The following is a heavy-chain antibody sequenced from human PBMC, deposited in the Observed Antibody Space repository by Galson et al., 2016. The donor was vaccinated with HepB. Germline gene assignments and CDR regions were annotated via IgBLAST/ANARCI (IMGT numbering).Heavy chain of an antibody. V-gene: IGHV3-23*01. CDR1: GFTFKYHA. J-gene: IGHJ4*02. CDR2: ISDGGTA. Sequence: SLRLSCAASGFTFKYHAMSWDRQAPGSGLEWVAVISDGGTAHYADSVKGRFTISRDNSKNTVYLQMDSLRAEDRAEYYCARVSGPWVGVPAAKVYFDFWGQGTLVIVSS. D-gene: IGHD2-2*01. CDR3: ARVSGPWVGVPAAKVYFDF.